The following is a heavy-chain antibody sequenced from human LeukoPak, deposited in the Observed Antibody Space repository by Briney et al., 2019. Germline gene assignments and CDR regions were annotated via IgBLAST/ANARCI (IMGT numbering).Heavy chain of an antibody. CDR1: GYTFTGYY. CDR2: INPKSGGT. J-gene: IGHJ5*02. V-gene: IGHV1-2*02. Sequence: ASVKVSCKAFGYTFTGYYIHWVRQAPGQGLKWMGWINPKSGGTNYAQKFQGRVTMTRDTSISTAYMELSSLMSDDTAIYYCARGGGWYDNWFDPWGQGTLVTVSS. D-gene: IGHD6-19*01. CDR3: ARGGGWYDNWFDP.